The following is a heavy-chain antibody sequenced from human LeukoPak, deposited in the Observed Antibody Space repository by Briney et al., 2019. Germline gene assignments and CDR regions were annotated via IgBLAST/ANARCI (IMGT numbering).Heavy chain of an antibody. J-gene: IGHJ4*02. CDR2: ISWNSGSI. Sequence: GGSLRLSCAASGFTFDDYAMHWVRQAPGKGLEWVSGISWNSGSIGYADSVKGRFTISRDNAKNSLYLQMNSLRAEDTALYYCAKGPGYSSGWYNHYFDYWGQGTLVTVSS. D-gene: IGHD6-19*01. CDR1: GFTFDDYA. CDR3: AKGPGYSSGWYNHYFDY. V-gene: IGHV3-9*01.